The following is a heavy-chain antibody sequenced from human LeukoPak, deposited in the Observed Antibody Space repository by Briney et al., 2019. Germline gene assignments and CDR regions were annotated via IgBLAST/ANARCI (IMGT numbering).Heavy chain of an antibody. Sequence: ASVKVSCKASGYSFTGYYMHWVRQAPGQGPEWMGWINPNSGGTNYAQKFQGRVTMTRDTSISTACMELSRLRSDDTAVYYCARDWSGYDSYWGQGTLVTVSS. CDR2: INPNSGGT. V-gene: IGHV1-2*02. CDR3: ARDWSGYDSY. D-gene: IGHD5-12*01. CDR1: GYSFTGYY. J-gene: IGHJ4*02.